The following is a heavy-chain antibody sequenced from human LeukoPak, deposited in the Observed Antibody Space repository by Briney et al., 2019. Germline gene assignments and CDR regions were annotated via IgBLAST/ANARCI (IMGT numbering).Heavy chain of an antibody. CDR1: GFTLDDYA. CDR2: ISYNSNRI. V-gene: IGHV3-9*01. CDR3: AKVGNQWGEYDH. Sequence: PGGSLRLSSAASGFTLDDYAMHTVRQAPREGLECVSRISYNSNRIDYADSVKGRFTISRDKAKSSLYLQMNGLTTEDTGFYYCAKVGNQWGEYDHWGQGVLVTVSS. J-gene: IGHJ4*02. D-gene: IGHD3-10*01.